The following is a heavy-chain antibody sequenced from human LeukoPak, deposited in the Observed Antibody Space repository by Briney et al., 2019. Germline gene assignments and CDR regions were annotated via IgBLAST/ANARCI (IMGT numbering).Heavy chain of an antibody. V-gene: IGHV3-48*04. CDR3: ARLIITMVRGVIPSYGMDV. D-gene: IGHD3-10*01. CDR1: GFTFSSYA. Sequence: GGSLRLSCAASGFTFSSYAMHWVRQAPGKGLEWVSYISSSGSTIYYADSVKGRFTISRDNAKNSLYLQMNSLRAEDTAVYYCARLIITMVRGVIPSYGMDVWGQGTTVTVSS. CDR2: ISSSGSTI. J-gene: IGHJ6*02.